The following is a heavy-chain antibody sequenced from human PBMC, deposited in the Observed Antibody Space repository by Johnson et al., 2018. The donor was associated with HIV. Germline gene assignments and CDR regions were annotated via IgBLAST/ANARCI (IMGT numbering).Heavy chain of an antibody. CDR1: GFTFSSYA. CDR3: ARLITMIVVAKDAFDI. J-gene: IGHJ3*02. D-gene: IGHD3-22*01. V-gene: IGHV3-30-3*01. Sequence: QVQLVESGGGVVQPGRSLRLSCAASGFTFSSYAMHWVRQAPVKGLEWVAVISYDGSNKYYADSVKGRFTISRDNSKNTLYLQMNSLRAEDTAVYYCARLITMIVVAKDAFDIWGQGTMVTVSS. CDR2: ISYDGSNK.